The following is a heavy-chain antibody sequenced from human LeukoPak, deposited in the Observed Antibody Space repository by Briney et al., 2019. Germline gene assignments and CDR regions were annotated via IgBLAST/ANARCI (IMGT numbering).Heavy chain of an antibody. D-gene: IGHD3-10*01. Sequence: PGGSLRLSCAASGLTFSSYAMHWVRQAPGKGLEWVAVISYDGSNKYYADSVKGRFTISRDNSKNTLYLQMNSLRAEDTAVYYCATDITMVRGVSYGMDVWGQGTTVTVSS. CDR1: GLTFSSYA. V-gene: IGHV3-30-3*01. J-gene: IGHJ6*02. CDR2: ISYDGSNK. CDR3: ATDITMVRGVSYGMDV.